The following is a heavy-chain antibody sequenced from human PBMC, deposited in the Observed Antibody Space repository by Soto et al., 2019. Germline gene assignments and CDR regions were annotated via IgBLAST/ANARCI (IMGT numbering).Heavy chain of an antibody. J-gene: IGHJ4*02. Sequence: EASAKVSCKAXRVTFSSYTISLPRQSTGQWLECMGRIIPILGIANYAQKFQGRVTITADKSTSTAYMELSSLRSEDTAVYYCAREPPRYCNGSRCLYYFDYWGQGTLVTVSS. D-gene: IGHD2-15*01. V-gene: IGHV1-69*04. CDR1: RVTFSSYT. CDR2: IIPILGIA. CDR3: AREPPRYCNGSRCLYYFDY.